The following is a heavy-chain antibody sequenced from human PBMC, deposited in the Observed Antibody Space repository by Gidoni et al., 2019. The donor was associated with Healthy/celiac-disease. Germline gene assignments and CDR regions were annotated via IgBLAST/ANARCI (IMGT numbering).Heavy chain of an antibody. Sequence: EVQLVESGGGLVQPGGSLRLSWAASGFTFSSYWMSWVRQAPGKGLEWVANIKQDGSEKYYVDSVKGRFTISRDNAKNSQYLQMNSLRAEDTAVYYCARDSTTVVTADYWGQGTLVTVSS. CDR2: IKQDGSEK. D-gene: IGHD4-17*01. J-gene: IGHJ4*02. V-gene: IGHV3-7*01. CDR1: GFTFSSYW. CDR3: ARDSTTVVTADY.